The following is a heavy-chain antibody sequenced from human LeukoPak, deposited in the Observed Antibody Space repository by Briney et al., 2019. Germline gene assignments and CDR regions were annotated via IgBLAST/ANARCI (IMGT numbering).Heavy chain of an antibody. CDR2: SSSSGSTI. D-gene: IGHD2-8*01. Sequence: GGSLRLSCAASGFTFSSYEMNWVRQAPGKGLEWVSYSSSSGSTIYYADSVKGRFTISRDNAKNSLYLQMNSLRAEDTAVYFCARVLGCTNGVCHDAFDIWGQRTVVTVSS. V-gene: IGHV3-48*03. CDR1: GFTFSSYE. CDR3: ARVLGCTNGVCHDAFDI. J-gene: IGHJ3*02.